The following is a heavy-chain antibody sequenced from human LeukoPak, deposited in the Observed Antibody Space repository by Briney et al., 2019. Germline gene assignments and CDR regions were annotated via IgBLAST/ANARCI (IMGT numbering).Heavy chain of an antibody. CDR2: IYYSGTT. V-gene: IGHV4-59*01. D-gene: IGHD3-10*01. Sequence: PSETLSLTCTVPGGSISSYYWSWIRQPPGKGLEWIGYIYYSGTTNYNPPLKSRVTISVDTSKSQFSLKLTSVTAADTAVYYCARSYYGSGRYGPQFDYWGQGTLVTVSS. J-gene: IGHJ4*02. CDR1: GGSISSYY. CDR3: ARSYYGSGRYGPQFDY.